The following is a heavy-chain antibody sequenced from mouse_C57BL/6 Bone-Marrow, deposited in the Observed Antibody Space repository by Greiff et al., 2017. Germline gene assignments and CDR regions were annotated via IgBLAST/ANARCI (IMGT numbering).Heavy chain of an antibody. V-gene: IGHV1-69*01. D-gene: IGHD1-1*01. Sequence: QVQLQQPGAELVMPGASVKLSCKASGYTFPSYWMHWVKQRPEQGLEWIGEIDPSDSYTNYKQKFKGKFTLTVDKSSSTAYMQLSCLTSEDSAVYYCATYCGSSYCYVGVWGTGTTVAGSS. CDR3: ATYCGSSYCYVGV. CDR1: GYTFPSYW. CDR2: IDPSDSYT. J-gene: IGHJ1*03.